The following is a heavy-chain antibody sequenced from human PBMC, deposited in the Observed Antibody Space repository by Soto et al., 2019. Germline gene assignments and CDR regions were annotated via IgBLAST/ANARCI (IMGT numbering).Heavy chain of an antibody. CDR3: AKDLIAAAGGVYY. D-gene: IGHD6-13*01. V-gene: IGHV3-23*01. Sequence: GGALRLSCAASGFTFSSYSVSWVRQAPGKGLEWVSAISGSGGSTYYADSVKGRFTISRDNSKNTLYLQMNSLRAEDTAVYYCAKDLIAAAGGVYYWGQGTLVTVSS. CDR1: GFTFSSYS. CDR2: ISGSGGST. J-gene: IGHJ4*02.